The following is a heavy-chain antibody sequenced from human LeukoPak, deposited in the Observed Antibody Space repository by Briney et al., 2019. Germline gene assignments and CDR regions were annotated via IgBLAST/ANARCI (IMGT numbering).Heavy chain of an antibody. CDR1: GFTFSNYG. Sequence: GGSLRLSCAASGFTFSNYGMNWVRQAPGKGLEWVSGIVGSGVTTYYADSVKGRFTISRDNSKNTLYLQMNSLRAEDTAVYYCAKGGIAVAGTRGPYYYYYMDVWGKGTTVTISS. CDR3: AKGGIAVAGTRGPYYYYYMDV. D-gene: IGHD6-19*01. CDR2: IVGSGVTT. V-gene: IGHV3-23*01. J-gene: IGHJ6*03.